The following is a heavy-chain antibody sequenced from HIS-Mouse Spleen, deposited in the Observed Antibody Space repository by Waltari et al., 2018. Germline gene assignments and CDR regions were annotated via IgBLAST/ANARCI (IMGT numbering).Heavy chain of an antibody. CDR3: ARGGLAAAGWYFDL. CDR1: GFTVSSNY. J-gene: IGHJ2*01. Sequence: EVQLVESGGGLIQPGGSLRLSCAASGFTVSSNYMSWVRRAPGKGLEWVSVIYSGGSTYYADSVKGRFTISRDNSKNTLYLQMNSLRAEDTAVYYCARGGLAAAGWYFDLWGRGTLVTVSS. V-gene: IGHV3-53*01. CDR2: IYSGGST. D-gene: IGHD6-13*01.